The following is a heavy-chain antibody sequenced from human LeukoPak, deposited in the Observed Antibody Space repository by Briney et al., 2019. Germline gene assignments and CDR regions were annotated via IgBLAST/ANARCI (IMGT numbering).Heavy chain of an antibody. D-gene: IGHD3-10*01. V-gene: IGHV1-2*02. CDR2: INPNSGGT. Sequence: GASVKVSCKASGYTFTGYYMHWVRQAPGQGLEWMGWINPNSGGTNYAQKFQGRATMTRDTSISTAYMELSRLRSDDTAVYYCARGGTMVRGVVAAFDIWGQGTMVTVSS. CDR1: GYTFTGYY. CDR3: ARGGTMVRGVVAAFDI. J-gene: IGHJ3*02.